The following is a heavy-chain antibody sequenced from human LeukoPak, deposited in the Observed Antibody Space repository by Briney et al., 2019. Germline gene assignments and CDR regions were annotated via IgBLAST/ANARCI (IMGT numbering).Heavy chain of an antibody. V-gene: IGHV3-23*01. CDR2: ISGSGGST. Sequence: PGGSLRLSCAASGFTISSYAMSWVRQAPGKGLEWVSVISGSGGSTYYADSVKGRFTISRDDAKNTLYLQMNSLRAEDTAVYYCAKVEYSSSWYWFDPWGQGTLVTVSS. CDR3: AKVEYSSSWYWFDP. J-gene: IGHJ5*02. D-gene: IGHD6-13*01. CDR1: GFTISSYA.